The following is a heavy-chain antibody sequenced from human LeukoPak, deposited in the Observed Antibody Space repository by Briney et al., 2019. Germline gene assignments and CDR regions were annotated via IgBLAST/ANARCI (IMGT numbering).Heavy chain of an antibody. V-gene: IGHV4-59*12. CDR3: ARDSGYDSSGFDY. Sequence: SETLSLTCTVSGGSISSYYWSWIRQPPGKGLEWIGYIYYSGSTNYNPSLKSRVTISVDKSKNQFSLKLSSVTAADTAVYYCARDSGYDSSGFDYRGQGTLVTVSS. CDR2: IYYSGST. J-gene: IGHJ4*02. CDR1: GGSISSYY. D-gene: IGHD3-22*01.